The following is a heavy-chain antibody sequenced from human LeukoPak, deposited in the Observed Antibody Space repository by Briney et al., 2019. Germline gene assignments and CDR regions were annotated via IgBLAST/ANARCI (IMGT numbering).Heavy chain of an antibody. CDR1: GGSISSYY. CDR2: IYYSGST. D-gene: IGHD6-13*01. J-gene: IGHJ5*02. V-gene: IGHV4-59*01. CDR3: ARGQQLVWFDP. Sequence: SETLSLTCTVSGGSISSYYWSWIRQPPGKGLEWIGYIYYSGSTNHNPSLKSRVTISVDTSKNQFSLKLSSVTAADTAVYYCARGQQLVWFDPWGQGTLVTVSS.